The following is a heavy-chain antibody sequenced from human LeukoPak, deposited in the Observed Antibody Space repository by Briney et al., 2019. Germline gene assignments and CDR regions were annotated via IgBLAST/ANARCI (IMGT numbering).Heavy chain of an antibody. CDR1: GFTVSSNY. V-gene: IGHV3-53*01. J-gene: IGHJ4*02. CDR2: IYSGGST. D-gene: IGHD3-10*01. Sequence: GGSLRPSCAASGFTVSSNYMSWVRQAPGKGLEWVSVIYSGGSTYYADSVKGRFTISRDNSKNTLYLQMNSLRAEDTAVYYCARGTPILWFGDPYYFDYWGQGTLVTVSS. CDR3: ARGTPILWFGDPYYFDY.